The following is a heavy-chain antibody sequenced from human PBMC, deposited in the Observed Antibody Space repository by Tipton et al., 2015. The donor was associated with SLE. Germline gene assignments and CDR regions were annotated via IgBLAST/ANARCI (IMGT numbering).Heavy chain of an antibody. CDR3: ARLGYCSGGSCPYLDY. V-gene: IGHV4-34*01. CDR2: INHSGST. Sequence: TLSLTCAVYGGSFSGYYWSWIRQPPGKGLEWIGEINHSGSTNYNPSLKSRVTISVDTSKNQFSLKLSSVTAADTAVYYCARLGYCSGGSCPYLDYWGQGTLVTVSS. CDR1: GGSFSGYY. D-gene: IGHD2-15*01. J-gene: IGHJ4*02.